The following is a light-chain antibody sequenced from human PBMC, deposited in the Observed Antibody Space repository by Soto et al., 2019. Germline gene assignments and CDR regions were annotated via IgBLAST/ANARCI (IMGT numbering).Light chain of an antibody. CDR2: KVS. CDR1: QSLVYSDGNTY. J-gene: IGKJ2*01. V-gene: IGKV2-30*01. Sequence: DVVMTQSPLSLPVTLGQPASISCRSSQSLVYSDGNTYLNWFQQRPGQSPRRLIYKVSNRDPGVPDRFSGSVSGTDFTLKISRVEAEDVGVYYCMQGTWPYTFGQGTNLEIK. CDR3: MQGTWPYT.